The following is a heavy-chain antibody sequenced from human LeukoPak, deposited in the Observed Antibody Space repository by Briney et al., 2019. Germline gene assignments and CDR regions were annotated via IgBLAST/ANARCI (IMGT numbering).Heavy chain of an antibody. V-gene: IGHV3-21*01. CDR1: GFTFSSYP. D-gene: IGHD6-6*01. CDR3: AREIRSSSVFHY. Sequence: GGSLRLSCAASGFTFSSYPMHWVRQAPGKGLEWVSSISSRSSYIYYADSVKGRFTISRDNAKNSLYLQMNSLRAEDTAVYYCAREIRSSSVFHYWGQGTLVTVSS. J-gene: IGHJ4*02. CDR2: ISSRSSYI.